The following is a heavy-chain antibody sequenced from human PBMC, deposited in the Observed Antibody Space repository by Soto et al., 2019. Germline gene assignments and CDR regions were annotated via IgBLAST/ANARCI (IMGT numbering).Heavy chain of an antibody. V-gene: IGHV4-39*01. D-gene: IGHD3-3*01. J-gene: IGHJ5*02. CDR3: ARHGIFGVVMSWFDP. Sequence: QLQLQESGPGLVKPSETLSLTCTVSGGSISSSSYYWGWIRQPPGKGLEWIGSIYYSGSTYYNPSLKSRVTISVDPSKNQFSLKLSSVTAADTAVYYCARHGIFGVVMSWFDPWGQGTLVTVSS. CDR2: IYYSGST. CDR1: GGSISSSSYY.